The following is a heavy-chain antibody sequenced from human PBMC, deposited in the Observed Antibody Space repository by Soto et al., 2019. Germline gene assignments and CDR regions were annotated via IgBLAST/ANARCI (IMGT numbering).Heavy chain of an antibody. V-gene: IGHV3-21*01. CDR3: ARDTKMLAPLIYMDH. J-gene: IGHJ4*02. Sequence: PGGSLRLSCSASGFTFSSYAMHWVRQAPGKGLEWVSSISSRSSNIDYADSVKGRFTISRDNANNSLYLQMNNLSADDTAVYYCARDTKMLAPLIYMDHWGRGTLVTVSS. D-gene: IGHD3-22*01. CDR2: ISSRSSNI. CDR1: GFTFSSYA.